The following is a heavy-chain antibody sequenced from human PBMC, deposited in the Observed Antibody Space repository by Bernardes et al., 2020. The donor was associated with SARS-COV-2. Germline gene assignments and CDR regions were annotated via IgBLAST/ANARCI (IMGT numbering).Heavy chain of an antibody. Sequence: GGSLRLSCAASGFTFDDYAMHWVRQAPGKGLEWVSGISWNSGSIGYADSVKGRFTISRDNAKNSLYLQMNSLRAEDTALYYCAKDTHWGYGSGGAFDYWGQGTLVTVSS. CDR3: AKDTHWGYGSGGAFDY. CDR2: ISWNSGSI. CDR1: GFTFDDYA. D-gene: IGHD3-10*01. V-gene: IGHV3-9*01. J-gene: IGHJ4*02.